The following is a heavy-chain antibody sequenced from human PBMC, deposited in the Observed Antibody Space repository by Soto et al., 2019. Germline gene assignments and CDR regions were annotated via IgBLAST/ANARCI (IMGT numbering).Heavy chain of an antibody. CDR3: ARVFGTYYDSVTGLWGGRFDY. Sequence: QVQLVQSGAEEKQPGASVKVSCKASGYSFSNNYVVWVRQAPGQGLEWMGISNPSGGSTSYAQKFQDRVTMTRDMSTSIVYIELSSLRSEDTAVFYCARVFGTYYDSVTGLWGGRFDYWGQGTQVTVSS. D-gene: IGHD3-9*01. CDR2: SNPSGGST. V-gene: IGHV1-46*03. CDR1: GYSFSNNY. J-gene: IGHJ4*02.